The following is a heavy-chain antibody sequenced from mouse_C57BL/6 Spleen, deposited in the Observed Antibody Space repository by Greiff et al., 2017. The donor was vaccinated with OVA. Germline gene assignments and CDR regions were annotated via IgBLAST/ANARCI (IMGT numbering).Heavy chain of an antibody. Sequence: VQLQQSGLGLVQPSQSLSITCTVSGFSLTSYGVHWVRQSPGKGLEWLGVIWSGGSTDYNAAFISRLSISKDNSKSQVFFKMNSLQADDTAIYYCARNGGNYERDAMDYWGQGTSVTVSS. CDR3: ARNGGNYERDAMDY. D-gene: IGHD2-1*01. J-gene: IGHJ4*01. CDR1: GFSLTSYG. V-gene: IGHV2-2*01. CDR2: IWSGGST.